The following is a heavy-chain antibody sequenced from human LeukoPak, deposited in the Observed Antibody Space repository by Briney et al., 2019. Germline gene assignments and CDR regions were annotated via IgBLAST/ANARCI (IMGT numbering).Heavy chain of an antibody. Sequence: PETLSLTCAVYGGSFSGYYWSWIRQPPGKGLEWIGEINHSGSTNYNPSLKSRVTISVDTSKNQFSLKLSSVTAADTAVYYCARGRSGWPKLYYFDYWGQGTLVTVSS. CDR1: GGSFSGYY. J-gene: IGHJ4*02. CDR3: ARGRSGWPKLYYFDY. CDR2: INHSGST. V-gene: IGHV4-34*01. D-gene: IGHD6-19*01.